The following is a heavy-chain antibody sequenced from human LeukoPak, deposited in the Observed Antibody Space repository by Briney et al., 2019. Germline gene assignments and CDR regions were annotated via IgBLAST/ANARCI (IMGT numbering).Heavy chain of an antibody. Sequence: SETLSLTCTVSGGSISSSYWSWIRQPPGKGLEWIAYIYYSGSTNYNPSLKSRVTISVDTSKNQFSLKLSSVTAADTAVYYCARHPTVTTRFAFDYWGQGTLVTVSS. D-gene: IGHD4-11*01. CDR2: IYYSGST. CDR1: GGSISSSY. CDR3: ARHPTVTTRFAFDY. J-gene: IGHJ4*02. V-gene: IGHV4-59*08.